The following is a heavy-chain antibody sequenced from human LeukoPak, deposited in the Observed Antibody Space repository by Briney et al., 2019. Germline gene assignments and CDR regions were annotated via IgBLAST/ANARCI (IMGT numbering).Heavy chain of an antibody. J-gene: IGHJ4*02. CDR1: GGSVSSDG. CDR3: TRRRGNQQPIDY. CDR2: ISGGGIGI. V-gene: IGHV3-23*01. Sequence: ETLSLTCTVSGGSVSSDGFYWTWIRQPPGKGLEWVSAISGGGIGIYYADSLKGRFTISRDDSKNTLYLQMNSLRAEDTAVYYCTRRRGNQQPIDYWGQGTLVTVSS. D-gene: IGHD2-2*01.